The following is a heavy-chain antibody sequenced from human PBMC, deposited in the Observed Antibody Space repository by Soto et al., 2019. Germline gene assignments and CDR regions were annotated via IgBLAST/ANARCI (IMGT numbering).Heavy chain of an antibody. D-gene: IGHD2-21*02. CDR3: ATRGPPAYCGGDCYTYFDY. CDR2: FDPEDGET. J-gene: IGHJ4*02. Sequence: ASVKVSCKVSGYTLTELSMHWVRQAPGKGLEWMGGFDPEDGETIYAQKFQGRVTMTEDTSTDTAYMELSSLRSEDTAVYYCATRGPPAYCGGDCYTYFDYWGQGTLVTVSS. CDR1: GYTLTELS. V-gene: IGHV1-24*01.